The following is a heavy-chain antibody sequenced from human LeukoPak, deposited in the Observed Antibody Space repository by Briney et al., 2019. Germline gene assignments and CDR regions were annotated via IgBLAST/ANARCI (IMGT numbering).Heavy chain of an antibody. CDR1: GFTFSSYA. CDR2: ISGSGGST. Sequence: GGSLRLSCAASGFTFSSYAMSWVRQAPGKGLEWVSAISGSGGSTYYADSVKGRFTISRDNSKSTLYLQMNSLRAEDTAVYYCAKNADYYGSGSYIDYWGQGTLVTVSS. CDR3: AKNADYYGSGSYIDY. D-gene: IGHD3-10*01. V-gene: IGHV3-23*01. J-gene: IGHJ4*02.